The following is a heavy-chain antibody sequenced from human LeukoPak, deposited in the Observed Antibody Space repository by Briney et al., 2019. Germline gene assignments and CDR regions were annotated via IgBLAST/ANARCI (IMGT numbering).Heavy chain of an antibody. CDR3: AGIPVFGVVLHQEPV. Sequence: ASVKVSCKASGYTFTRYGISWVRQAPGQGLEWMGVFIPILGTANSTQKFQGRVTITADISTNTVYMELSSLRSEDTAVYFCAGIPVFGVVLHQEPVWGKGTTVTVSS. D-gene: IGHD3-3*01. V-gene: IGHV1-69*10. CDR1: GYTFTRYG. CDR2: FIPILGTA. J-gene: IGHJ6*04.